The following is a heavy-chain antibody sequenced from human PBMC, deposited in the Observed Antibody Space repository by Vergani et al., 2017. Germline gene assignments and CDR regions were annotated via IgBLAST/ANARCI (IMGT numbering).Heavy chain of an antibody. J-gene: IGHJ4*02. CDR1: GFTFSRYW. Sequence: EVQLVESGGGLVQPGGSLRLSCAASGFTFSRYWMHWVRQAPGKGLVWVSRLNSDGSSTRYADSVKGRFTISRDNAKNTLYLQMNSLRAEDTAVYYCASGQWLGRWGQGTLVTVSS. V-gene: IGHV3-74*01. D-gene: IGHD6-19*01. CDR3: ASGQWLGR. CDR2: LNSDGSST.